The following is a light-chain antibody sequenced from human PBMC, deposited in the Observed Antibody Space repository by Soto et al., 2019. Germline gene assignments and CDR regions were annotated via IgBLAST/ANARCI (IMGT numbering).Light chain of an antibody. CDR2: DAS. CDR3: QQYDNPPPAT. J-gene: IGKJ5*01. V-gene: IGKV1-33*01. Sequence: IQMTQSPSSLSASVGDRVTITCQASQDISNYLNCYQQKPGKAPKLLIYDASNLETGVPSRFSGSGSGTDFTFTIRSLQPEDIATYHCQQYDNPPPATFGQVTRLEIK. CDR1: QDISNY.